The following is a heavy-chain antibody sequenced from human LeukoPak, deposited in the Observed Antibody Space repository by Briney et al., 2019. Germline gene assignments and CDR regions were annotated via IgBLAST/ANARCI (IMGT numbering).Heavy chain of an antibody. D-gene: IGHD2-15*01. V-gene: IGHV1-2*02. J-gene: IGHJ4*02. CDR3: ARDGGLDY. CDR2: ISPNSGDT. Sequence: ASVKVSCKASGYTFTDYYMHWVRQAPGQGLEWMGWISPNSGDTNYAQKFQGRVTMTRDTSITTAYMELSRLRSDDTAVYYCARDGGLDYWGQGTPVTVFS. CDR1: GYTFTDYY.